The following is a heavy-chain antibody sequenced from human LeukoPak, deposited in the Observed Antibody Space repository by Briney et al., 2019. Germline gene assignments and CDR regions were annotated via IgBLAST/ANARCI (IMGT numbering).Heavy chain of an antibody. CDR3: ARDPGYCSSTSCSGSGMDV. D-gene: IGHD2-2*01. CDR2: ISSSSSYI. CDR1: GFTFSSYS. J-gene: IGHJ6*04. V-gene: IGHV3-21*01. Sequence: GGSLRLSCAASGFTFSSYSMNWVCQARGKGLEWVSSISSSSSYIYYADSVKGRFTISRDNAKNSLYLQMNSLRAEDTAVYYCARDPGYCSSTSCSGSGMDVWGKGTTLTVSS.